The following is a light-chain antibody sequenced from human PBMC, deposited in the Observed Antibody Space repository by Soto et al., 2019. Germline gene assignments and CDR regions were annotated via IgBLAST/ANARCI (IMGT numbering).Light chain of an antibody. J-gene: IGLJ1*01. Sequence: QSALTQPPSVSGSPGQSVTISCTGTSSDVGKYDRVSWYQQPPGTAPKLIIYDVTNRPSGVPARFSGSKSGNTASLTISGLQAEDEADYYCSSYTSSSPYVFGTGTKLTVL. V-gene: IGLV2-18*02. CDR1: SSDVGKYDR. CDR3: SSYTSSSPYV. CDR2: DVT.